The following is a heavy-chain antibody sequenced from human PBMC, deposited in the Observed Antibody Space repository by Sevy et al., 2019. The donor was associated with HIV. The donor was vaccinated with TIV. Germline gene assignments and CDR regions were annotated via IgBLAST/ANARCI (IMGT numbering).Heavy chain of an antibody. CDR3: VKGMDSAGKYVNFDS. CDR1: GFMFDAYA. CDR2: ISWNGENM. Sequence: GGSLRLSCAVSGFMFDAYAMHWVRQSPGKGLEWVSSISWNGENMGYADFVKGRFTISRDNAKKSLYLQMNGLRVEDTALFYCVKGMDSAGKYVNFDSWGHGTLVTVSS. J-gene: IGHJ4*01. V-gene: IGHV3-9*01. D-gene: IGHD3-22*01.